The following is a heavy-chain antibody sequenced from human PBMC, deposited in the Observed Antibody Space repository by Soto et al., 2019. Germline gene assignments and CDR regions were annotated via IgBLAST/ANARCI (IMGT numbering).Heavy chain of an antibody. CDR2: IYYTGGT. CDR3: ARSVGGAQSQTDH. CDR1: GLDVSRGGSH. D-gene: IGHD1-26*01. J-gene: IGHJ4*01. V-gene: IGHV4-31*01. Sequence: QVQLQESGPSLVRPSQTLSLTCSVSGLDVSRGGSHWGWIRQLPGKGLEWIGYIYYTGGTFFNPSLDTLFTNSTDTSKTQFSRKVRSVTTADTAVYYGARSVGGAQSQTDHLGQGTLVTVSS.